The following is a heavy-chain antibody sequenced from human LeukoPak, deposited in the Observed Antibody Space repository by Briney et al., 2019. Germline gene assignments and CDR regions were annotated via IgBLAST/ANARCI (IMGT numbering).Heavy chain of an antibody. CDR1: GGSISSYY. J-gene: IGHJ4*02. Sequence: SETLSLTCTVSGGSISSYYWSWIRQPPGKGLEWIGYIYYSGSTNYNPSLKSRVTISVDTSKNQFSLKPSSVTAADTAVYYCARDPGPYSSGWPFVYWGQRTLVTVSS. CDR2: IYYSGST. CDR3: ARDPGPYSSGWPFVY. V-gene: IGHV4-59*01. D-gene: IGHD6-19*01.